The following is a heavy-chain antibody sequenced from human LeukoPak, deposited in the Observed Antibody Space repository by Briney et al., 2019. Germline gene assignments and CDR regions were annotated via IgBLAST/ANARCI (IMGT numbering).Heavy chain of an antibody. J-gene: IGHJ4*02. V-gene: IGHV3-30*18. D-gene: IGHD3-9*01. CDR1: GFTFSSYG. CDR2: ISYDGSNK. Sequence: GGSLRLSCSASGFTFSSYGMHWVRQAPGKGLEWVAVISYDGSNKYYADSVKGRFTISRDNSKNTLYLQMNSLRAEDTAVYYCAKGNDDDILTGGSYFDYWGQGTLVTVSS. CDR3: AKGNDDDILTGGSYFDY.